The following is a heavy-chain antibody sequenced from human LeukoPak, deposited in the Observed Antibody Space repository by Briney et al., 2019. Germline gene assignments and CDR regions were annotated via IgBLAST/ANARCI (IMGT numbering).Heavy chain of an antibody. CDR3: ARGGYVWGSSRHRTLMDV. CDR1: GGSISSGSYY. CDR2: IYTSGST. D-gene: IGHD3-16*02. J-gene: IGHJ6*02. V-gene: IGHV4-61*02. Sequence: SQTLSLTCTVSGGSISSGSYYWSWIRQPAGKGLEWIGRIYTSGSTNYNPSLKSRVTISVDTSKNQFSLKLSSVTAADTAVYYCARGGYVWGSSRHRTLMDVWGQGTTVTVSS.